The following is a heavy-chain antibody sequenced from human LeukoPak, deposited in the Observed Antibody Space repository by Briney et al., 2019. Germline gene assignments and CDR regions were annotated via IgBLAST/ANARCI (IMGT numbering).Heavy chain of an antibody. CDR1: GFSLSNSW. Sequence: SGGSLGLSCAASGFSLSNSWMHWVRQAPGKGPEWLSRISKDGSDVVYADSAKGRFTASRDNAKNTVYLQMTNQRHDDTAVYFCTRGGYSGSSYRFSWGQGPLVPVAS. CDR2: ISKDGSDV. CDR3: TRGGYSGSSYRFS. V-gene: IGHV3-74*01. J-gene: IGHJ1*01. D-gene: IGHD6-25*01.